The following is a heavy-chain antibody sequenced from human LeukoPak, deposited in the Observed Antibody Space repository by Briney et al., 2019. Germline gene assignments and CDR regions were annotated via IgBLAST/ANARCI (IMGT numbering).Heavy chain of an antibody. CDR1: GYTFTSYA. V-gene: IGHV1-3*03. Sequence: GASVKVSCKASGYTFTSYAMHWVRQAPGQRLEWMGWINAGNGNTKYSQEFQGRVTITRDTSASTAYMELSSLRSEDMAVYYCARAVAVDTAMVGSFDYWGQGTLVTVSS. CDR2: INAGNGNT. J-gene: IGHJ4*02. D-gene: IGHD5-18*01. CDR3: ARAVAVDTAMVGSFDY.